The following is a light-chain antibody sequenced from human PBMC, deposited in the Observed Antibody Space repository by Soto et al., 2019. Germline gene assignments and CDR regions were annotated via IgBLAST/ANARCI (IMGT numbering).Light chain of an antibody. V-gene: IGKV3-20*01. CDR2: SAS. Sequence: IGVAQAPGTLSLSPGGRTTPSCRASQRLGGDYLAWFQQKPGQSPRLLIYSASNRATGIPDRFSGSGSGTDFTLTISRLEPEDFVVYYCQQNGSLPITFGQGTRLEIK. J-gene: IGKJ5*01. CDR3: QQNGSLPIT. CDR1: QRLGGDY.